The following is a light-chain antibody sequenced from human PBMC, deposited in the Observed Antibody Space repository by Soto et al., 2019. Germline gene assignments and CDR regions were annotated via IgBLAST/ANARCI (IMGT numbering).Light chain of an antibody. J-gene: IGLJ2*01. Sequence: QSVLTQPASVSGSPGQSITISCTGTSSDVGSYNLVSWYQQHPGKAPKLMIYEVSKRPSGVSNRFSGSKSGNTASLTISGLQAKDEADYYCCSYAGSSTLDVVFGGGTKLTVL. CDR1: SSDVGSYNL. V-gene: IGLV2-23*02. CDR2: EVS. CDR3: CSYAGSSTLDVV.